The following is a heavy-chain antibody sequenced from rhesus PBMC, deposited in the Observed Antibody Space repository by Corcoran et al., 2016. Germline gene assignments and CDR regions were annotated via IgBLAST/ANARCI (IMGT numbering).Heavy chain of an antibody. CDR2: IG. V-gene: IGHV4-73*01. CDR3: ARGVMTLHSYLEV. J-gene: IGHJ5-2*01. Sequence: QVKLDQSGEGLIKPSETLSLPCVVYGDSVGNSYYWSWIRQSPGEGLEWMGYIGVYNASRRRRASKSKDTSKNQFSLHLTSLTAADTAIYYCARGVMTLHSYLEVWGPGVLGTVSS. CDR1: GDSVGNSYY. D-gene: IGHD1-32*01.